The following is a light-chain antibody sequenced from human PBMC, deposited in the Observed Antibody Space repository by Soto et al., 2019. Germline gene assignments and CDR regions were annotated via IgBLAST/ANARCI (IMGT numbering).Light chain of an antibody. V-gene: IGLV2-14*01. CDR1: SSDVGGYNY. CDR3: SSYTSSXAYV. Sequence: QSLLTQPASVSGSPGQSITISCTGTSSDVGGYNYVSWYQLHPGKAPKLMVYEVSNRPSGVSNRFSGSKSGNTASLTISGLQAEDEADYYCSSYTSSXAYVCGSGTKVXV. CDR2: EVS. J-gene: IGLJ1*01.